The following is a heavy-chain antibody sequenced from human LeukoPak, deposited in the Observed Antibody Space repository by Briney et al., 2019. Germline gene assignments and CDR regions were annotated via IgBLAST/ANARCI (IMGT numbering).Heavy chain of an antibody. CDR2: IKSNTAGGTT. J-gene: IGHJ4*02. CDR3: ATEYYGSFNY. V-gene: IGHV3-15*01. D-gene: IGHD1-26*01. Sequence: GGSLRPSCAASGFTFSDAWMSWVRQAPGKGLEWVGRIKSNTAGGTTDYAAPVKGRFTISRDDSKNTLYLQMSSLIIEDTAVYFCATEYYGSFNYWGQGTLVTVSS. CDR1: GFTFSDAW.